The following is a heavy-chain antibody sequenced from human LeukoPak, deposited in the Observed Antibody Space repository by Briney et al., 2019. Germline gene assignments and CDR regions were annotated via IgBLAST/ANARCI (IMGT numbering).Heavy chain of an antibody. CDR2: INHSGST. D-gene: IGHD3-10*01. CDR3: ARGSTLLWFGELFDFGWFDP. V-gene: IGHV4-34*01. J-gene: IGHJ5*02. Sequence: SETLSLTCAVYGXSFSGYYGSWIRQPPGKGLEWIAEINHSGSTNYNPSLKSRVTISVDTSKNQFSLKLSSVTAADTAVYYCARGSTLLWFGELFDFGWFDPWGQGTLVAVSS. CDR1: GXSFSGYY.